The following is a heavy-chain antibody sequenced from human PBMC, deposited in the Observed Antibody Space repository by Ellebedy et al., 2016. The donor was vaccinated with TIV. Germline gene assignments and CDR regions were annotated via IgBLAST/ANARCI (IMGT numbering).Heavy chain of an antibody. J-gene: IGHJ4*02. Sequence: GGSLRLSXAASGFTLSSYSMNWVRQAPGKGLEWPSYINSGSNAIYDADSVRGRFTISRDNAKNSLYLQMDSLRVEDTAVYYCVRDSSSGWNGGFDYWGQGTLVTVSS. V-gene: IGHV3-48*04. CDR1: GFTLSSYS. CDR2: INSGSNAI. D-gene: IGHD6-19*01. CDR3: VRDSSSGWNGGFDY.